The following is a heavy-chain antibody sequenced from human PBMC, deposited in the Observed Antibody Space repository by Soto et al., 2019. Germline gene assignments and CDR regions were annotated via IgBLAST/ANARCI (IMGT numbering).Heavy chain of an antibody. V-gene: IGHV3-9*03. D-gene: IGHD3-10*01. J-gene: IGHJ6*02. CDR2: ISWNSGSI. Sequence: EVQLVESGGGLVQPGRSLRLSCAASGFTFDDYAMHWVRQAPGKGLEWVSGISWNSGSIGYADSVKGRFTISRDNAKNSLYLQMNSLRAEDMALYYCAKDRGSYGTDVWCQGTTVTVSS. CDR1: GFTFDDYA. CDR3: AKDRGSYGTDV.